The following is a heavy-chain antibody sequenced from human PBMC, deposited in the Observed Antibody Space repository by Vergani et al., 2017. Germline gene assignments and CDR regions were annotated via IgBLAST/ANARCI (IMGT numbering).Heavy chain of an antibody. CDR3: ARHSTVEWLVKLGWIDP. CDR1: GASIRSSNYY. J-gene: IGHJ5*02. CDR2: IYYSGST. V-gene: IGHV4-39*01. D-gene: IGHD6-19*01. Sequence: QLQLQESGPGLVKPSATLSLTCSVSGASIRSSNYYWGWIRQPPGKGLEWIASIYYSGSTYYNPSLKSRVTISVDTSKNQFSLKLSSVTAADTAVYVCARHSTVEWLVKLGWIDPWGQGILGTVSS.